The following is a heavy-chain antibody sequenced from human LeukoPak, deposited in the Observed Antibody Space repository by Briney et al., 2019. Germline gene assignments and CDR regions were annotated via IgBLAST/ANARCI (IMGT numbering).Heavy chain of an antibody. D-gene: IGHD2-2*02. CDR3: ARLDCSSTSCYTGHSFDY. CDR2: ISGSGGST. CDR1: GFTFSSYA. Sequence: GGSLRLSGAASGFTFSSYAMSWVRQAPGKGLEWVSAISGSGGSTYYTDSVKGRFTISRVNSKNTLYLQMNSLRAEDTAVYYCARLDCSSTSCYTGHSFDYWGQGTLVTVSS. V-gene: IGHV3-23*01. J-gene: IGHJ4*02.